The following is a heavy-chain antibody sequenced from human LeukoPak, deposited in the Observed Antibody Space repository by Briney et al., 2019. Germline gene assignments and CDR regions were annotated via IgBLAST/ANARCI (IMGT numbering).Heavy chain of an antibody. CDR1: GFTFSSYA. Sequence: GGSLRLSCAASGFTFSSYAMSWVRQAPGKGLEWVSAISGSGGSTYYADSVKGRFTISRDNSKNTLYLQMNSLRAEDTAVYYCARDRFGEPNSYYYYGMDVWGQGTTVTVSS. D-gene: IGHD3-10*01. CDR2: ISGSGGST. J-gene: IGHJ6*02. CDR3: ARDRFGEPNSYYYYGMDV. V-gene: IGHV3-23*01.